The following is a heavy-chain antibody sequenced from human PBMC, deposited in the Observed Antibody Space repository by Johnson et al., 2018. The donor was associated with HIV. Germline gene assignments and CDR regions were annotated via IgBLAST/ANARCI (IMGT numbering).Heavy chain of an antibody. J-gene: IGHJ3*02. CDR2: ISYDGSTQ. V-gene: IGHV3-30*04. D-gene: IGHD6-19*01. Sequence: QVPLVESGGGEVLPGMSLRLSCAASGFTFSSYAMHWVRQAPGKGLEWLPVISYDGSTQYYADSVNGRITISRDTSKNTPSLQMNSLRAEATAVYYCAREIPQQWRVRSGAFEIWGQGTMVTVSS. CDR3: AREIPQQWRVRSGAFEI. CDR1: GFTFSSYA.